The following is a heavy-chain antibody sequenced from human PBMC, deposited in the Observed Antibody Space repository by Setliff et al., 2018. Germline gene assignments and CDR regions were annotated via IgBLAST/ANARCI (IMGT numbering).Heavy chain of an antibody. Sequence: SETLSLTCAVYGGSFSGYYWNWIRQAPGKGLEWIGEINHRGTTSYTPSLKSRVTTSIDTSKTQFSLKLSSVTAADTAVYYCARARYCSGGRCYWTWLDSWAQGTLFTVSS. CDR3: ARARYCSGGRCYWTWLDS. CDR2: INHRGTT. V-gene: IGHV4-34*01. J-gene: IGHJ5*01. D-gene: IGHD2-15*01. CDR1: GGSFSGYY.